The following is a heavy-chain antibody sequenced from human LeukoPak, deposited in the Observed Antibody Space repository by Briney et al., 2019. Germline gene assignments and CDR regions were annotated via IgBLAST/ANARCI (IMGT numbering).Heavy chain of an antibody. CDR2: INHSGST. Sequence: SETLSLTCAVYGGSFSGYYWSWIRQPPGKGLEWIGEINHSGSTNYNPSLKSRVTISVDTSKNQFSLKLSSVTAADTAVYYCARDKRFGEFDYWGQGTLVTVSS. J-gene: IGHJ4*02. V-gene: IGHV4-34*01. CDR1: GGSFSGYY. CDR3: ARDKRFGEFDY. D-gene: IGHD3-10*01.